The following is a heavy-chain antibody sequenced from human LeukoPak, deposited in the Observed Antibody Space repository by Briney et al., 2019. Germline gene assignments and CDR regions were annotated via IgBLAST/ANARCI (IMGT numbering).Heavy chain of an antibody. D-gene: IGHD3-16*01. CDR3: ARGWGTPNWFDP. Sequence: SETLSLTCTVSGGSISSGSYYWSWIRQPAGKGLEWIGRIYTSGSTNYNPSLKSRVTISVDTSKNQFSLKLSSVTAADTAVYYCARGWGTPNWFDPWGQGTLVTVSS. CDR1: GGSISSGSYY. V-gene: IGHV4-61*02. CDR2: IYTSGST. J-gene: IGHJ5*02.